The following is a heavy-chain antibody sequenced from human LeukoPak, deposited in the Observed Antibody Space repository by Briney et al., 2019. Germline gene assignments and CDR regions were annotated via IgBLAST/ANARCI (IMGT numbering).Heavy chain of an antibody. J-gene: IGHJ4*02. V-gene: IGHV3-23*01. Sequence: GGSLRLSCAASGFTFTSHEMNWVRQAPGKGLEWVSAISGSGGSTYYADSVKGRFTISRDNSKNTLYLQMNSLRAGDTAVYYCAKGSLLRYFDWSDYWGQGTLVTVSS. CDR2: ISGSGGST. CDR3: AKGSLLRYFDWSDY. CDR1: GFTFTSHE. D-gene: IGHD3-9*01.